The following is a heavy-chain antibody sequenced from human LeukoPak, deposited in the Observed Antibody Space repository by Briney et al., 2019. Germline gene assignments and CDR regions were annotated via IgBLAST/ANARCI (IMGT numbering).Heavy chain of an antibody. V-gene: IGHV1-69*13. Sequence: ASVKVSCKASGGTFSSYAISWVRQAPGQGLEWMGGIIPIFGTANYAQKFQGRVTITADESTSTAYMELSSLRSEDTAVYYCARDSSGWYYLDYWGQGTLVTVSS. CDR2: IIPIFGTA. D-gene: IGHD6-19*01. CDR3: ARDSSGWYYLDY. J-gene: IGHJ4*02. CDR1: GGTFSSYA.